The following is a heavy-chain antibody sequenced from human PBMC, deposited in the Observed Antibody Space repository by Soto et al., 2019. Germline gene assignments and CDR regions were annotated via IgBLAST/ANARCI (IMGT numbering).Heavy chain of an antibody. CDR3: XRDPTXAFYYYGXDV. CDR1: GFTFSSYS. J-gene: IGHJ6*02. V-gene: IGHV3-48*01. D-gene: IGHD2-15*01. Sequence: PGGSLRLSCAASGFTFSSYSMNWVRQAPGKGLEWVSYISSSSSTIYYADSVKGRFTISRDNAKNSLYLQMNSLRGEDTAVYYCXRDPTXAFYYYGXDVWGQGTTVTVXX. CDR2: ISSSSSTI.